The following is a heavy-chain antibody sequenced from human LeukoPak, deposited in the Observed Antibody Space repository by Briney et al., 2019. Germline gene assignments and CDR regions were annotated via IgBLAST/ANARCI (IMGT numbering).Heavy chain of an antibody. V-gene: IGHV3-20*04. CDR3: ARSRGYYDFWSGYNY. CDR1: GFTFDDYG. J-gene: IGHJ4*02. Sequence: GGSLRLSCAASGFTFDDYGMSWVRQAPGKGLEWVSGINWNGGSTGYADSVKGRFTISRDNAKNSLYLQMNSLRAEDTALYYCARSRGYYDFWSGYNYWGQGTLVTVSS. D-gene: IGHD3-3*01. CDR2: INWNGGST.